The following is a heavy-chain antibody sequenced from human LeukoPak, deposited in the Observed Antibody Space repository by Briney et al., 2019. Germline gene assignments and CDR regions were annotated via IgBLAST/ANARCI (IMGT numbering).Heavy chain of an antibody. CDR1: GVSIRTDY. V-gene: IGHV4-59*01. CDR3: ARAGRTISGSFDT. Sequence: SETLSLTCTVSGVSIRTDYWSWIRQTPGKGLEWIAYIFDIGSTTYNPSLKSRVTMSMDTSKNQFSLTLSSVTAADAGMYYCARAGRTISGSFDTWGQGTLVTVSS. J-gene: IGHJ4*02. CDR2: IFDIGST. D-gene: IGHD4/OR15-4a*01.